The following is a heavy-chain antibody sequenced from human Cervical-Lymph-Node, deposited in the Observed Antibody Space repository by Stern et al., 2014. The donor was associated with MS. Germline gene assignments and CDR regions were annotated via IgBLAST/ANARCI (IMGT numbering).Heavy chain of an antibody. V-gene: IGHV1-46*01. CDR3: ARDLARDGYNFDY. CDR2: INPSDGST. D-gene: IGHD5-24*01. J-gene: IGHJ4*02. CDR1: GFTFTTFY. Sequence: VQLVQSGAEVKKPGASVKLSCRTSGFTFTTFYIQWLRQAPGQGLDWMGLINPSDGSTSSTQKFQDRITMTRDTSASTVYMELSGLRSEDTAVYYCARDLARDGYNFDYWGQGTLVTVSS.